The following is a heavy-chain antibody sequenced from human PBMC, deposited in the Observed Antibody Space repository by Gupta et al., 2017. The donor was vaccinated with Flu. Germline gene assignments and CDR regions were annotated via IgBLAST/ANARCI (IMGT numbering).Heavy chain of an antibody. D-gene: IGHD2-8*01. J-gene: IGHJ6*04. CDR1: SMSNVL. Sequence: SMSNVLWAWIGHSPGKGLEWIADISDSGTTKHNPSLQSRVSMSLDMSKRHFPLKLKYGTVGDSAVYYCARDNARRFGTLDIWGRGTTVTVSS. V-gene: IGHV4-59*01. CDR3: ARDNARRFGTLDI. CDR2: ISDSGTT.